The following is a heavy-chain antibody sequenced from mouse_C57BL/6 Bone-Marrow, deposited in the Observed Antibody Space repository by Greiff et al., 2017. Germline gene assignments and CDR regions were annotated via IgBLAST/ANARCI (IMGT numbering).Heavy chain of an antibody. CDR2: INPGCGGT. Sequence: VQLQQSGAELVRPGTSVKVSCKASGYAFTNYLIEWVKQRPGQGLEWIGVINPGCGGTNYNEKFKGKATLTADKSSSTAYMQLSSLTSEDSAVYFCARDGDYGDFDYWGQGTTLTVSS. D-gene: IGHD1-1*01. CDR3: ARDGDYGDFDY. CDR1: GYAFTNYL. J-gene: IGHJ2*01. V-gene: IGHV1-54*01.